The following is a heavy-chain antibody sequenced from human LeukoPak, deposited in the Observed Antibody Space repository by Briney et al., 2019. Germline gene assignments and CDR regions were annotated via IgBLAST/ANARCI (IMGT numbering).Heavy chain of an antibody. CDR2: IYKSGSS. J-gene: IGHJ3*02. CDR1: GGSISSGGYY. Sequence: SQTLSLTCTVSGGSISSGGYYWSRILQHPGKGLEWIGYIYKSGSSYYNPSLKSRVIISVDTTKNQFSLKLSSVTAADTAVYYCARGYDSSGVDSFDIWGQGTMVTV. V-gene: IGHV4-31*03. CDR3: ARGYDSSGVDSFDI. D-gene: IGHD3-22*01.